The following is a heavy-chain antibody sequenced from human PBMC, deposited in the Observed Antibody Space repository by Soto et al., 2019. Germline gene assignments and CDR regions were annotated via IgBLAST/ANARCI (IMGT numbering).Heavy chain of an antibody. J-gene: IGHJ6*02. Sequence: GGSLRLSCAASGFTFSSYGMHWVRQAPGKGLEWVAVISYDGSNKYYADSVKGRFTVSRDNSKNTLYLQMNSLRAEDTAVYYCAKDRGFGVVPYYYDYYGMDVWGQGT. CDR2: ISYDGSNK. V-gene: IGHV3-30*18. CDR1: GFTFSSYG. D-gene: IGHD3-3*01. CDR3: AKDRGFGVVPYYYDYYGMDV.